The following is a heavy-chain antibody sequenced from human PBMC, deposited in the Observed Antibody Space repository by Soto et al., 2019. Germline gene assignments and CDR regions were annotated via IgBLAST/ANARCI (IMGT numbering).Heavy chain of an antibody. CDR1: GFTFSSYG. CDR2: ISYDGSNK. Sequence: GGSLRLSCAASGFTFSSYGMHWVRQAPGKGLEWVAVISYDGSNKYYADSVKGRFTISRDNSKNTLYLQMNSLRAEDTAVYYCAKELELRVKTVTNFDYWGQGTLVTVSS. J-gene: IGHJ4*02. D-gene: IGHD1-7*01. V-gene: IGHV3-30*18. CDR3: AKELELRVKTVTNFDY.